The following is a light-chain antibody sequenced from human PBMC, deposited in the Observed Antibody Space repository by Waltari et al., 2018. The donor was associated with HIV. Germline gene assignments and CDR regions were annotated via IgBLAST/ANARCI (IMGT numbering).Light chain of an antibody. V-gene: IGLV2-8*01. J-gene: IGLJ2*01. CDR1: RNDVGRYAF. CDR3: SSYAANNTFVI. CDR2: EVT. Sequence: QSALTQPPSASGPPGQSVTISCTGTRNDVGRYAFVSWYQLRPGNVPKLIIYEVTKRPSGVAVRFSGSKSGNTASLTVSGLQNDDEADYYCSSYAANNTFVIFGGGTKLTVL.